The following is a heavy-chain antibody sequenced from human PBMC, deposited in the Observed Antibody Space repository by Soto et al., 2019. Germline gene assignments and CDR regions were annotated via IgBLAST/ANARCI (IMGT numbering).Heavy chain of an antibody. Sequence: QVQLVQSGAEVKKPGASVKVSCKASGYTFTSYAMHWVRQAPRQRLEWMGWINAGNGNTKYSQKFQGRVTITRDTSASTAYMELSSLRSEDTAVYYCARDSRAVAASDYWGQGTLVTVSS. V-gene: IGHV1-3*01. CDR1: GYTFTSYA. D-gene: IGHD6-19*01. J-gene: IGHJ4*02. CDR3: ARDSRAVAASDY. CDR2: INAGNGNT.